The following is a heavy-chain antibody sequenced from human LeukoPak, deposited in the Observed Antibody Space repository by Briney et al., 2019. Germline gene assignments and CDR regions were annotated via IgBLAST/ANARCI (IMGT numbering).Heavy chain of an antibody. V-gene: IGHV5-51*01. CDR3: ARLPPGIAAAGNPFQY. CDR1: GYSFTSYW. J-gene: IGHJ1*01. Sequence: GESLKISCKGSGYSFTSYWIGWVRQMPAKGLEWMGIIYPGDSETRYSPSFQGQVTISADKSISTAYLQWSSLKASGTAMYYCARLPPGIAAAGNPFQYWGQGTLVTVSS. CDR2: IYPGDSET. D-gene: IGHD6-13*01.